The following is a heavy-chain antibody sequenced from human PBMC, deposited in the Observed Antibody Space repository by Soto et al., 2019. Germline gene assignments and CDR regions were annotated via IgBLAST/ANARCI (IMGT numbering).Heavy chain of an antibody. Sequence: SVKVSCKASGCTFSSYAMSWVRQAPGQGLEWMGGIIPIFGTANYAQKFQGRVTITADESTSTAYMELSSLRSEDTAVYYCASSNNWNDGGVYWGQGTLVTVSS. V-gene: IGHV1-69*13. CDR1: GCTFSSYA. CDR3: ASSNNWNDGGVY. CDR2: IIPIFGTA. D-gene: IGHD1-1*01. J-gene: IGHJ4*02.